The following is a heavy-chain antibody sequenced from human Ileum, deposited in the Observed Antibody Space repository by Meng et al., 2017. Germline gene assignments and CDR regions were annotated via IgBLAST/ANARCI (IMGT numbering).Heavy chain of an antibody. CDR3: AHIFDS. CDR2: MNLGGCR. Sequence: VQLWGSGRGVVCIGGALYSTWAVSGCSISSSDWWSGVRQPPGKGLEWIAEMNLGGCRNYSPSLKSRVTMSVDKSNDHLSLQLTSETAAETAVYYCAHIFDSWGQGTLSPSPQ. CDR1: GCSISSSDW. J-gene: IGHJ4*02. V-gene: IGHV4-4*02.